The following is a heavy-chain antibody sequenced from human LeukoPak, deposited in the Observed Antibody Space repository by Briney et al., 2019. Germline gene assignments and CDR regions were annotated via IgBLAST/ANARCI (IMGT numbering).Heavy chain of an antibody. CDR3: AKPLTGRRSFDC. CDR2: ISNSGGTT. Sequence: GGSLRLSCAASGFTFSSYVISWVRQAPGKGLEWVSGISNSGGTTYYADSVKGRSTISRDNSQNTLYLQMNSLRAEDTAVYYCAKPLTGRRSFDCWGQGALVTVSS. V-gene: IGHV3-23*01. D-gene: IGHD3-10*01. J-gene: IGHJ4*02. CDR1: GFTFSSYV.